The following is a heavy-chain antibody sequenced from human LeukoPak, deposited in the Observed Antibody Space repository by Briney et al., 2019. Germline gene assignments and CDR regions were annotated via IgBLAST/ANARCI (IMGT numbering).Heavy chain of an antibody. D-gene: IGHD3-10*01. CDR1: GFTFSGYA. Sequence: QPGGSLRLSCAASGFTFSGYAMTWVRQAPGKGLEWVSSISSSGGSTYYADSVKGRFTISRDNSKNTPYLQMNSLRAEDTAIYYCAKDLVTGSLDYWGQGTLVTVSS. J-gene: IGHJ4*02. V-gene: IGHV3-23*01. CDR2: ISSSGGST. CDR3: AKDLVTGSLDY.